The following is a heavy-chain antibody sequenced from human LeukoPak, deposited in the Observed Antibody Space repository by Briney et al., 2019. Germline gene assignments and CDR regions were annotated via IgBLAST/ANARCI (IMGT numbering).Heavy chain of an antibody. CDR3: ARALSYREGFDN. D-gene: IGHD3-10*01. J-gene: IGHJ4*02. CDR2: IVVHGTTA. Sequence: GGSLRLSCATSGFTFTNYEMNWVRQAPRKGLEWVAYIVVHGTTAYYADSVRGRFTISRDNAKNSLHLQMDSLRVEDTGIYYCARALSYREGFDNWGQGTLVTVSS. CDR1: GFTFTNYE. V-gene: IGHV3-48*03.